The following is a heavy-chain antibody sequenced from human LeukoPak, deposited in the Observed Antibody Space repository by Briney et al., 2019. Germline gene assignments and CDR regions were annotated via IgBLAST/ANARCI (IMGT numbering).Heavy chain of an antibody. CDR2: INYSGTT. CDR1: GGSISSYY. Sequence: PSETLSLTCTVSGGSISSYYWSWIRQPPGKGLEWIGYINYSGTTNCNPALKSRVTISVDTSKNQFSLKLSSVTAADTAVYYCARDKGENYDSSGYLDYWGQGTLVTVS. D-gene: IGHD3-22*01. V-gene: IGHV4-59*01. J-gene: IGHJ4*02. CDR3: ARDKGENYDSSGYLDY.